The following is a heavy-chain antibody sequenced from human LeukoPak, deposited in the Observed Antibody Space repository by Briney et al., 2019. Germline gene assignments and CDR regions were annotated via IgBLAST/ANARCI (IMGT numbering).Heavy chain of an antibody. V-gene: IGHV3-64*01. Sequence: GGSLRLSCAASGFTFSSYAMHWVRQAPGKGLEYVSAISSNGGSTYYANSVKGRFTISRDNSKNTLYLQMGSLRAEDMAVYYCARAVRIAARGDWFDPWGQGTLVTVSS. CDR2: ISSNGGST. CDR3: ARAVRIAARGDWFDP. D-gene: IGHD6-6*01. J-gene: IGHJ5*02. CDR1: GFTFSSYA.